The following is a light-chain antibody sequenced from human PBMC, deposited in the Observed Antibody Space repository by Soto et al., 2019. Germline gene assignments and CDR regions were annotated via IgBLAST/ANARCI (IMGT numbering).Light chain of an antibody. J-gene: IGLJ1*01. CDR2: DVS. CDR3: SSYTSSSTLLYV. CDR1: SSDVGGYNY. V-gene: IGLV2-14*01. Sequence: QSALTQPASVSGSPGKSITISCTGTSSDVGGYNYVSWYQQHPGKAPKLMIYDVSNRPSGVSNRFSGSKSGNTASLTISGLQAEDEADYYCSSYTSSSTLLYVFGTGPNLTVL.